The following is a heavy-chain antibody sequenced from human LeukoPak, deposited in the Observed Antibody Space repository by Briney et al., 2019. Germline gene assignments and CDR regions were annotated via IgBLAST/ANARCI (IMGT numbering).Heavy chain of an antibody. D-gene: IGHD3-16*01. CDR2: ISSSSSYI. J-gene: IGHJ6*02. Sequence: GGSLRLSCAASGFTFSSYSMNWVPQAPGKGLEWVSSISSSSSYIYYADSVKGRFTISRDNAKNSLYLQMNSLRAEDTALYYCGRDWGYYYYYGMDVWGQGTPVTVSS. CDR3: GRDWGYYYYYGMDV. V-gene: IGHV3-21*01. CDR1: GFTFSSYS.